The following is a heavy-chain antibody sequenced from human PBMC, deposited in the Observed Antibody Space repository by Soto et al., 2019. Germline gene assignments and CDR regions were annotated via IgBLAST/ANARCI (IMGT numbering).Heavy chain of an antibody. CDR1: GASINHYH. CDR2: IYYTGIT. D-gene: IGHD3-10*01. CDR3: ATLKGLGVVSPYFDY. V-gene: IGHV4-59*08. Sequence: PETLSLTCTVSGASINHYHWTWIRQPPGKGLEWIAYIYYTGITNFNPSLKSRVAISMDTSKNQFSLKLRSVTAADTAVYFCATLKGLGVVSPYFDYWREGLMVSVS. J-gene: IGHJ4*02.